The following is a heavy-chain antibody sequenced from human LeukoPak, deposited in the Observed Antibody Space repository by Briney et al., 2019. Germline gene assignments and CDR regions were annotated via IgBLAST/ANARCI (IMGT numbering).Heavy chain of an antibody. CDR3: ARQVSSSKAFDI. J-gene: IGHJ3*02. CDR2: INHSGST. V-gene: IGHV4-34*01. CDR1: GGSFSGYY. Sequence: SETLSLTCAVYGGSFSGYYWSWIRQPPGKGLEWIGEINHSGSTNYNPSLKSRVTISVDTSKNQFSLKLSSVTAADTAVYYCARQVSSSKAFDIWGQGTMVTVSS. D-gene: IGHD6-6*01.